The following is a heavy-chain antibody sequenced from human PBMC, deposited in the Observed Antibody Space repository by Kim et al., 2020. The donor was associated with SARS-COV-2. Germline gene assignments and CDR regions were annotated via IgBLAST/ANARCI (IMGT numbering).Heavy chain of an antibody. CDR1: GFTFGDYA. Sequence: GGSLRLSCTSSGFTFGDYAMSWFRQAPGKGLEWVGFIRSKADGGTTEYAASVKGSITISRDESKIILHLQMNSLKTEDTAEYYCTRGWRSPGDYWGQGTLVTVSS. J-gene: IGHJ4*02. V-gene: IGHV3-49*03. CDR3: TRGWRSPGDY. CDR2: IRSKADGGTT. D-gene: IGHD3-16*01.